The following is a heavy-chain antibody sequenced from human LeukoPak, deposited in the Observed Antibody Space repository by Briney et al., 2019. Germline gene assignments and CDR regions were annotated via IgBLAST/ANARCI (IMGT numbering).Heavy chain of an antibody. CDR3: ARWKWLSGAFAI. CDR2: LNPNSGNT. D-gene: IGHD3-22*01. CDR1: GYPFTSYD. Sequence: ASVKVSCKASGYPFTSYDINWVRQATGQGLEWMGWLNPNSGNTGYAQKFQGRVTITRNTSISTAYMELSSLRSEDTAVYYCARWKWLSGAFAIWGQGTMVTVSS. V-gene: IGHV1-8*03. J-gene: IGHJ3*02.